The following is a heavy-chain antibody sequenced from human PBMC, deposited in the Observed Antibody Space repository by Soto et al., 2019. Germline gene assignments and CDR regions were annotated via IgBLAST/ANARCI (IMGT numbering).Heavy chain of an antibody. CDR2: ISTSGNTI. Sequence: EVQLVESGGGLVQPGGSLRLSCAASGFTFSSYEMNWVGQAPGEGLEWVSYISTSGNTIYYADSVKGRFTISRDNAKDSLYLQMDSLRADDTAVYYCASLSFGFWGQGTLVTVSS. CDR1: GFTFSSYE. D-gene: IGHD3-10*01. CDR3: ASLSFGF. V-gene: IGHV3-48*03. J-gene: IGHJ4*02.